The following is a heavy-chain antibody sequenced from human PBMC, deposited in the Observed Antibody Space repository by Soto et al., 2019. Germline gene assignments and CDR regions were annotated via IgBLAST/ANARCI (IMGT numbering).Heavy chain of an antibody. Sequence: QVQLVQSGAEVKKPGSSVKVSCKASGGTFSSYAISWVRQAPGQGPEWMGGIIPIFGTANYAQKFQGRVTITADESTSTAYMELSSLRSEDTAVYYCARDRYYYDSSGYYSRYYGMDVWGQGTTVTVSS. CDR3: ARDRYYYDSSGYYSRYYGMDV. J-gene: IGHJ6*02. CDR1: GGTFSSYA. V-gene: IGHV1-69*01. CDR2: IIPIFGTA. D-gene: IGHD3-22*01.